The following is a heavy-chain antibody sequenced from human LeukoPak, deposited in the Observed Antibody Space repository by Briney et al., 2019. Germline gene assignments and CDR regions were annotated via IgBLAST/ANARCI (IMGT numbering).Heavy chain of an antibody. CDR1: GFTFSSYA. Sequence: GPSLRLSCAASGFTFSSYAMSCVRQAPGKGLECVSAITVSGVTTFYADSVKGRFTISRDNSKNTLYLQMNSLRAEDTAVYYCAKWGDYDILTGYYDSDYWGQGTLVTVSS. J-gene: IGHJ4*02. CDR2: ITVSGVTT. V-gene: IGHV3-23*01. CDR3: AKWGDYDILTGYYDSDY. D-gene: IGHD3-9*01.